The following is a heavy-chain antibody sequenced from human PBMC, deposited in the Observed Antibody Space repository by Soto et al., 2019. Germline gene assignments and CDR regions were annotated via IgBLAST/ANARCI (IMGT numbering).Heavy chain of an antibody. CDR3: ARDGGSSSSLAEYFQH. D-gene: IGHD6-6*01. CDR2: IYYSGST. V-gene: IGHV4-59*01. J-gene: IGHJ1*01. CDR1: GGSISSYY. Sequence: SETLSLTCTVSGGSISSYYWSWIRQPPGRGLEWIGYIYYSGSTNYNPSLKSRVTISVDTSKNQFSLKLSSVTAADTAVYYCARDGGSSSSLAEYFQHWGQGTLVTVSS.